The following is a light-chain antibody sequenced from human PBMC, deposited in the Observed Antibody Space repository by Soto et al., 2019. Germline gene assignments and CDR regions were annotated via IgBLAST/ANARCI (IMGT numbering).Light chain of an antibody. V-gene: IGLV2-14*01. CDR1: SSDVGGYNY. J-gene: IGLJ2*01. CDR3: SSYTSSITLV. CDR2: DVN. Sequence: QSALTQPASVSGSTGKSITISCTGTSSDVGGYNYVSWYQQHPGKAPKLMIYDVNNRPSGVSNRFSGSKSGNTASLTISGLQAEDEGDYYCSSYTSSITLVFGGGTKVTV.